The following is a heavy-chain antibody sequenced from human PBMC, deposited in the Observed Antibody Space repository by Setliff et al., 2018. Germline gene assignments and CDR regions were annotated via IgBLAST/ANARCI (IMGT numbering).Heavy chain of an antibody. CDR2: ISAYNGNT. Sequence: ASVKVSCKASGYTFTSYGISWVRQAPGQGLEWMGWISAYNGNTNYAQKLQGRVTMTTDTSTSTAYMELSCLRSEDTAVYYCARGDGTTYPSDYWGQGTLVTVSS. D-gene: IGHD1-1*01. V-gene: IGHV1-18*01. CDR1: GYTFTSYG. J-gene: IGHJ4*02. CDR3: ARGDGTTYPSDY.